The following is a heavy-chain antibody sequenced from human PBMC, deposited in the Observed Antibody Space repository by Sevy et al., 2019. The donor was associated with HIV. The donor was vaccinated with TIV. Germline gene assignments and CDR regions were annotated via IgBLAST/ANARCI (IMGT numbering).Heavy chain of an antibody. V-gene: IGHV3-9*01. CDR1: GFTFDDYA. CDR3: AKDMSGFGYYDFWSGYSNYYYGMDV. CDR2: ISWNSGSI. D-gene: IGHD3-3*01. Sequence: GGSLRLSCAASGFTFDDYAMHWVRQAPGKGLEWVSGISWNSGSIEYADSVKGRFTISRDNAKNSLYLQMNSLRAEDTAVYYCAKDMSGFGYYDFWSGYSNYYYGMDVWGQGTTVTISS. J-gene: IGHJ6*02.